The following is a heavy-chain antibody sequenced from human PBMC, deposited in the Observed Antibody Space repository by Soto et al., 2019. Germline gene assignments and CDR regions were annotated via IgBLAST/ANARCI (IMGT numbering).Heavy chain of an antibody. J-gene: IGHJ4*02. Sequence: GGALRVSCADSGFTFSDYNMNWFRQAPGKGLEWVSSIGTTPGYIYFADSVEGRFTISRDNAKNSLYLQMSSLRADDTAVYYCARGRRFNLLPVDRWGQGTLVPVSS. CDR2: IGTTPGYI. V-gene: IGHV3-21*06. CDR3: ARGRRFNLLPVDR. CDR1: GFTFSDYN. D-gene: IGHD2-15*01.